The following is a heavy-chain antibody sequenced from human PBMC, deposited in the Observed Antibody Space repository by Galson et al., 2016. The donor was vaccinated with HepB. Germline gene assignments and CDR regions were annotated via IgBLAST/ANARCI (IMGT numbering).Heavy chain of an antibody. CDR1: GFTFSDYY. CDR2: ISSRSSAS. Sequence: SLRLSCAASGFTFSDYYMNWIRQAPGKGLQWVSYISSRSSASNYADAVKGRFTISRDNAKNSLYLQMSSLRAEDTAGYYCARVKTDYYDTGDYGGNDAFDIWGPGTMVTVSS. CDR3: ARVKTDYYDTGDYGGNDAFDI. J-gene: IGHJ3*02. V-gene: IGHV3-11*06. D-gene: IGHD3-22*01.